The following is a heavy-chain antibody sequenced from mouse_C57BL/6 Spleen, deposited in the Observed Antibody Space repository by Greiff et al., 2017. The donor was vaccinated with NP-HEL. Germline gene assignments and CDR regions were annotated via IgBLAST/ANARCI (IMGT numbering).Heavy chain of an antibody. D-gene: IGHD1-1*01. V-gene: IGHV5-4*03. CDR3: ASNPYYYGSSYGAMDY. Sequence: EVKLVESGGGLVKPGGSLKLSCAASGFTFSSYAMSWVRQTPEKRLEWVATISDGGSYTYYPDNVKGRFTISRDNAKNNLYLQMSHLKSEDTAMYYCASNPYYYGSSYGAMDYWGQGTSVTVSS. CDR1: GFTFSSYA. J-gene: IGHJ4*01. CDR2: ISDGGSYT.